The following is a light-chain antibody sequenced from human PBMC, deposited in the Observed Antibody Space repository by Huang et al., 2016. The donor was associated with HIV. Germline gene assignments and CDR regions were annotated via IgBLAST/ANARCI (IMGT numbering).Light chain of an antibody. CDR3: QQRSKWPLT. CDR1: QSIGTY. V-gene: IGKV3-11*01. Sequence: EIVLTQSPVTLSLSPGDMATLSCRASQSIGTYLACYQQKSGQAPRLLIYDVSNRAAGVPARFSASGSETDFTLTIASLDPDDFAIYHCQQRSKWPLTFGGGTKVEMK. CDR2: DVS. J-gene: IGKJ4*01.